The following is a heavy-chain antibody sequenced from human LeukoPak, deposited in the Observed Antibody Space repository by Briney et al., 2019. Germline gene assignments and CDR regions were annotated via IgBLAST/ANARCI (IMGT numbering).Heavy chain of an antibody. CDR2: ISWNSGSI. V-gene: IGHV3-9*01. J-gene: IGHJ4*02. CDR3: AKAPITMVRGVTFFDY. D-gene: IGHD3-10*01. Sequence: GRSLRLSCAASGFTFDDYAMHWVRQAPGKGLEWVSGISWNSGSIGYADSLKGRFTISRDNAKNSLYLQMNSLRAEDTALYYCAKAPITMVRGVTFFDYWGQGTLVTVSS. CDR1: GFTFDDYA.